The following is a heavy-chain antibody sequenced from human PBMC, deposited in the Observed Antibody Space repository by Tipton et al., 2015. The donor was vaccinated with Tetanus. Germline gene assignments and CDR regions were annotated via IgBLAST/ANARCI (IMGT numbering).Heavy chain of an antibody. D-gene: IGHD3-22*01. J-gene: IGHJ3*02. CDR2: IYSGGST. V-gene: IGHV3-53*01. CDR1: GFTVSSNY. Sequence: SLRLSCAASGFTVSSNYMSWVRQAPGKGLEWVSVIYSGGSTYYADSVKGRFTISRDNSKNTLYLQMNSLRAEDTAVYYCASAYYYDSSGYPDAFDIWGQGTMVTVSS. CDR3: ASAYYYDSSGYPDAFDI.